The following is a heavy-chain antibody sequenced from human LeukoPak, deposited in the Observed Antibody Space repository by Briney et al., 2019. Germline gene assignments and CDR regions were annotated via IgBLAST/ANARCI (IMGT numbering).Heavy chain of an antibody. V-gene: IGHV3-30*02. Sequence: GGSLRLSCAASGFTFSSYGFHWVRQAPGKGLEWVAFIRYDGSKKFYTDSVKGRFNISRDNSKNTLYLQMNSLRVEDTAVYHCAREVAGSGSYYDYWGQGTLVTVSS. D-gene: IGHD3-10*01. J-gene: IGHJ4*02. CDR2: IRYDGSKK. CDR3: AREVAGSGSYYDY. CDR1: GFTFSSYG.